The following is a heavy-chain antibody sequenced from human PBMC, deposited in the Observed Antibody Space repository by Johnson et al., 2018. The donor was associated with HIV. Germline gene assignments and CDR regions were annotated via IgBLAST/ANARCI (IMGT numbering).Heavy chain of an antibody. CDR3: ARDPYYDVLTGPRDAFDI. D-gene: IGHD3-9*01. V-gene: IGHV3-66*01. CDR1: GFTVSSNY. Sequence: VQLVESGGSLVQPGRSLRLSCAASGFTVSSNYMSWVRQAPGKGLEWVSVIYSGGNTYYADSVKGRFTISRDNSKNTLYLQMNSLRAEDTAVYYCARDPYYDVLTGPRDAFDIWGQGTMVTVSS. CDR2: IYSGGNT. J-gene: IGHJ3*02.